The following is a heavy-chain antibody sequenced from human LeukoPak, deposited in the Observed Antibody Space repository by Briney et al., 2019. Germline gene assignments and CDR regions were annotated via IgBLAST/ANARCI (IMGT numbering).Heavy chain of an antibody. V-gene: IGHV3-72*01. CDR1: GFILSDHY. CDR3: ARVGPPGSHTFDI. CDR2: SRNKANSYTT. Sequence: GGSLRLSCATSGFILSDHYIDWFRQAPGKGLEWVGHSRNKANSYTTEYAASVKGRFTISRDDSNKSVYLQMNSLKTEDTAVYYCARVGPPGSHTFDIWGQGTMVTVSS. J-gene: IGHJ3*02.